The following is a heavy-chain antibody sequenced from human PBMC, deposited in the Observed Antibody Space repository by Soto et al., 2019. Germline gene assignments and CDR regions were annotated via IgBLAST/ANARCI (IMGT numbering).Heavy chain of an antibody. D-gene: IGHD4-17*01. CDR3: ARDWAYGDYGQ. CDR1: GYTFTIYG. CDR2: ISAYNGNT. Sequence: APVKVSCKASGYTFTIYGIIRVRQAPGQGLEWMGWISAYNGNTNYAQKLQGRVTMTTNTSTSTAYMELRSLRSDDTAVYYCARDWAYGDYGQWGQGTLVTVSS. J-gene: IGHJ4*02. V-gene: IGHV1-18*01.